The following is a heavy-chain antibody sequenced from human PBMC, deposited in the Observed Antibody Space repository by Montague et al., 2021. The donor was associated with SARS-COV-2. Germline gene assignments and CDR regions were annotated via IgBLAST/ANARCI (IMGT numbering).Heavy chain of an antibody. CDR2: SYYLFEWHY. J-gene: IGHJ4*02. D-gene: IGHD6-13*01. CDR1: GDSDCSKELE. CDR3: ARDPRYSLSWSSDY. Sequence: CAISGDSDCSKELERSWERHSSSRRPRQQRGSYYLFEWHYDHAVSVKSRMTISPDTSKNQFSLHLSSVTPEDRAVYYCARDPRYSLSWSSDYWGQGTLVTVSS. V-gene: IGHV6-1*01.